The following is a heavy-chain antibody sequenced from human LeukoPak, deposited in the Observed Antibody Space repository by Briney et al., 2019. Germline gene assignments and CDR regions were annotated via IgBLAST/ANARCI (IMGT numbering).Heavy chain of an antibody. CDR3: ARAFRWFGDHYCFDY. D-gene: IGHD3-10*01. Sequence: GASVKVSCKASGYTFTSYYMHWVRQAPGQGLEWMGIINPSGGSTSYAQKFQGRVTMTRDTSTSTVYMELSSLRSEDTAVYYCARAFRWFGDHYCFDYWGQGTLVTVSS. V-gene: IGHV1-46*01. CDR2: INPSGGST. J-gene: IGHJ4*02. CDR1: GYTFTSYY.